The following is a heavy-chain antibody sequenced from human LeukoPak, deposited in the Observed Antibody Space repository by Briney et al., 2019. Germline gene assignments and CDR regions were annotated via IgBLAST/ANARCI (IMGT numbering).Heavy chain of an antibody. CDR2: IHYSETT. J-gene: IGHJ4*02. D-gene: IGHD2-2*01. CDR1: GGSISSSSYY. V-gene: IGHV4-39*02. CDR3: ARGPTYQPIDF. Sequence: SETLSLTCIVSGGSISSSSYYWGWIRQPPGKGLEWIASIHYSETTYYNPSLKSRVTISVDTSKNHFSLKLSSVTAADTAVYYCARGPTYQPIDFWGQGTLVTVSS.